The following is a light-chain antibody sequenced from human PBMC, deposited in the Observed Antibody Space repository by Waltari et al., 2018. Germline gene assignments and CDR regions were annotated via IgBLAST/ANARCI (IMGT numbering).Light chain of an antibody. CDR1: TSDLGGYNY. V-gene: IGLV2-14*01. CDR3: CSFTSSSTWV. J-gene: IGLJ3*02. Sequence: QSALTQPASVSGSPGQSITISCTGTTSDLGGYNYVSWYQQHPAKAPKLLIYDVNSRPSGVSHRFSGSKSGNTASLIISGLQAEDEADYYCCSFTSSSTWVFGGGTKLTVL. CDR2: DVN.